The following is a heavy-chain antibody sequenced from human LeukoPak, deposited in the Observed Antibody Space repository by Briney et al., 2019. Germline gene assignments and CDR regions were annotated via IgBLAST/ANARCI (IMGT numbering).Heavy chain of an antibody. V-gene: IGHV3-66*01. CDR2: FYNGINT. D-gene: IGHD5-18*01. Sequence: GGSLRLYCAAAGLTVSSNYMTWVRQAPGEGLESVSVFYNGINTYYADSVKGRFTTSRDNSKNTLYLQMNSLRVEDTAVYFCARVGSGNTYGYADYWGQGTLVTVSS. J-gene: IGHJ4*02. CDR3: ARVGSGNTYGYADY. CDR1: GLTVSSNY.